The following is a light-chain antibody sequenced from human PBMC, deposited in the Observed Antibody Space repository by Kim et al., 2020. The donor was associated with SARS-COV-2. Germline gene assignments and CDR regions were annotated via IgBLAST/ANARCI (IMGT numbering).Light chain of an antibody. CDR2: GNN. V-gene: IGLV1-40*01. CDR3: QSYDSRLSGYWV. CDR1: RSNIGAGYD. J-gene: IGLJ3*02. Sequence: RIIISCTGRRSNIGAGYDVYWYQQLPGTAPKLLIYGNNNRPSGVPDRFSGSKSGTLASLAITGLQAEDEADYYCQSYDSRLSGYWVFGGGTQLTVL.